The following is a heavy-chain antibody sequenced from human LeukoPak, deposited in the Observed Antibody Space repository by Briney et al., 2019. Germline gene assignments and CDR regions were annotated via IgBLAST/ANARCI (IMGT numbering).Heavy chain of an antibody. Sequence: GSSLRLSCAASGFTFRIYAMSWVRQAPGKGLEWVSGISGSDASTFYADSVMGRFTISRDNSMNTLYLQMNNVRAEDAAIYFCARRGSEWNSYFYPMDVWGQGTTVIVSS. D-gene: IGHD3-3*01. J-gene: IGHJ6*02. V-gene: IGHV3-23*01. CDR2: ISGSDAST. CDR1: GFTFRIYA. CDR3: ARRGSEWNSYFYPMDV.